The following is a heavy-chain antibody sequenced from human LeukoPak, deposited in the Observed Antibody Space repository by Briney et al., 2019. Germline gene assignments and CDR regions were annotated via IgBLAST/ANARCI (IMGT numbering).Heavy chain of an antibody. CDR3: ARGHGDYDL. CDR2: IYHSGDTTFT. CDR1: GDSITSSNW. V-gene: IGHV4-4*03. Sequence: PETLSLTCTVSGDSITSSNWWSWVRQPPGKGLEWIGEIYHSGDTTFTNFNPSLKSRVTVSVDKSRNQFSLKLSSLTAADTAVYYCARGHGDYDLWGQGTLVTVSS. J-gene: IGHJ4*01. D-gene: IGHD4-17*01.